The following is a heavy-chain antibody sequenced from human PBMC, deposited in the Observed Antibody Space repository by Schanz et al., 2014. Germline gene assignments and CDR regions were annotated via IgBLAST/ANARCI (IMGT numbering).Heavy chain of an antibody. Sequence: EVQLVESGGGLIQPGGSLRLSCAASGFTVSSNYMSWVRQAPGKGLEWVAVIYSGGSTFYTDSVKGRFTISRDNSKNTLYPQMNSLIAEDTAVYYCAKCIGWYGRCAFDIWGQGTMVTVSS. CDR1: GFTVSSNY. J-gene: IGHJ3*02. D-gene: IGHD6-19*01. V-gene: IGHV3-53*01. CDR3: AKCIGWYGRCAFDI. CDR2: IYSGGST.